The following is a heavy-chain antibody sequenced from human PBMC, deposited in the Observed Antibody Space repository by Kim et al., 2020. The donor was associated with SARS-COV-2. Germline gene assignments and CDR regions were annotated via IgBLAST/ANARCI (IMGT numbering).Heavy chain of an antibody. Sequence: GGSLRLSCAASGFIFGDYAMTWVRQAPGKGPEWVSSISSSFVTYYADSVKGRFTISRDNSKSKVYMQMDSLRVEDTAIYYCAKYNVVSGTYSFDYWGQGTLVTVSS. CDR2: ISSSFVT. CDR3: AKYNVVSGTYSFDY. V-gene: IGHV3-23*01. CDR1: GFIFGDYA. D-gene: IGHD3-10*01. J-gene: IGHJ4*02.